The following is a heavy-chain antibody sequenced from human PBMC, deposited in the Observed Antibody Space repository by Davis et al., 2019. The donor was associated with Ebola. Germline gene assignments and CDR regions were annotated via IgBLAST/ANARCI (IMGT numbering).Heavy chain of an antibody. CDR1: GYTFTSYW. D-gene: IGHD2-15*01. J-gene: IGHJ6*03. V-gene: IGHV5-51*01. CDR3: ARVVIAATPADQYYYYMDV. CDR2: IFAGDSDT. Sequence: GESLKISCKASGYTFTSYWIGWVRQLPGKGLEYMGIIFAGDSDTRYSPSFEGQVTISVDKSLSIAYLQFRSVKASDTAMYYCARVVIAATPADQYYYYMDVWGKGTTVIVTS.